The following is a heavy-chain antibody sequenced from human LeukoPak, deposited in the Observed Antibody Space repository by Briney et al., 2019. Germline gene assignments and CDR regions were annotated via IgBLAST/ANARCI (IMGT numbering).Heavy chain of an antibody. Sequence: GGSLRLSCAASGFSLSGYWMHWVRQAPGKGLVWVSRISPEGSGTTYADSVKGRFTISRDTAKNTVYLQMNSLRDEDGAVYHCTRVQAGRSGLMDVWGRGTTVTVSS. CDR1: GFSLSGYW. V-gene: IGHV3-74*03. CDR2: ISPEGSGT. J-gene: IGHJ6*02. D-gene: IGHD2-8*02. CDR3: TRVQAGRSGLMDV.